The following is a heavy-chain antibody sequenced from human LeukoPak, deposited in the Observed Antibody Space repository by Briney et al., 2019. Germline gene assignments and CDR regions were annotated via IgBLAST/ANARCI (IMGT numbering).Heavy chain of an antibody. V-gene: IGHV3-30*04. CDR1: GFAFSSYA. J-gene: IGHJ4*02. CDR2: ISYDGSNK. CDR3: AARYFDWLSTGTGYYFDY. Sequence: GGSLRLSCAASGFAFSSYAMHWVRQAPGKGLEWVAVISYDGSNKYYADSVKGRLTISRDNAKNSLYLQMNSLRAEDTAVYYCAARYFDWLSTGTGYYFDYWGQGTLVTVSS. D-gene: IGHD3-9*01.